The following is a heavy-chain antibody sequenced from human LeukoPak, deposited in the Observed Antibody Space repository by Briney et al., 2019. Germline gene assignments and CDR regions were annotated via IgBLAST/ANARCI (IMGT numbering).Heavy chain of an antibody. CDR3: ARDFLPRITMVRGVTIDNWFDP. Sequence: GGSLRLSCAASGFTFSSYAMHWVRQAPGKGLEWVAVISYDGSNKYYADSVKGRFTISRDNSKNTLYLQMNSLRAEDTAVYYCARDFLPRITMVRGVTIDNWFDPWGQGTLVTVSS. D-gene: IGHD3-10*01. CDR1: GFTFSSYA. CDR2: ISYDGSNK. J-gene: IGHJ5*02. V-gene: IGHV3-30*04.